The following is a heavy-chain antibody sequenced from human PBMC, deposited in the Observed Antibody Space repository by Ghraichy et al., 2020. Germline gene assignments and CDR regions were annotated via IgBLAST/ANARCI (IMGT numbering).Heavy chain of an antibody. V-gene: IGHV3-23*01. CDR3: AKGGGFCSSMSCSPDY. J-gene: IGHJ4*02. CDR1: GFTFITYA. Sequence: GSLKLSCAASGFTFITYAMSWVRRAPGKGLEWVSVISGGGGTAYYADSVKGRFTVSRDNYKNTLYLQMNSLRADDTAVYFCAKGGGFCSSMSCSPDYWGQGTLVTVSS. D-gene: IGHD2-2*01. CDR2: ISGGGGTA.